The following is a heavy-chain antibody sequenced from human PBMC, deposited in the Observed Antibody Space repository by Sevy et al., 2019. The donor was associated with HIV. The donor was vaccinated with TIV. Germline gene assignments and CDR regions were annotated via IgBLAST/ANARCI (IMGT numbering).Heavy chain of an antibody. J-gene: IGHJ2*01. V-gene: IGHV4-59*08. Sequence: SETLSLTCTVSGDDISDYYWSWIRQPPGKGLEWIGFIYHSGDTNYHPSLKSRVTMSVDTSKNQFSLKLNSVTAADTAVYYCARHQLLPPNWDFDLWGRGTLVTVSS. CDR3: ARHQLLPPNWDFDL. CDR2: IYHSGDT. D-gene: IGHD2-2*01. CDR1: GDDISDYY.